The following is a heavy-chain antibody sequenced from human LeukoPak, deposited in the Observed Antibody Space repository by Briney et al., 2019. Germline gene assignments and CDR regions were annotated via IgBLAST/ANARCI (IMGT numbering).Heavy chain of an antibody. J-gene: IGHJ3*02. V-gene: IGHV3-23*01. Sequence: PGGSLRLSCAASKFAFSSYAMSWVRQAPGKGLEWVSAISGGGGNTYYADSVKGRFTISRDISKNTLCLQMNSLRAEDTAVYYCGKNRYSGSLSPFDIWGQGTMVTVSS. CDR3: GKNRYSGSLSPFDI. CDR2: ISGGGGNT. CDR1: KFAFSSYA. D-gene: IGHD1-26*01.